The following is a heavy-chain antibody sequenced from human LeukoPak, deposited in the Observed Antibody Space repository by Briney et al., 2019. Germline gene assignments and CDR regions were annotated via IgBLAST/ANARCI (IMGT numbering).Heavy chain of an antibody. J-gene: IGHJ4*02. CDR2: IWYDGSYK. V-gene: IGHV3-33*01. Sequence: GRSLRLSCAASGFTFITYGMHWVRQAPGKGLEWVALIWYDGSYKYYADSVKGRFTISRDNSKNTLYLQMNSLRAEDTAVYYCAREYYDSSDYPRQHYFDYWGQGTLVTVSS. CDR1: GFTFITYG. D-gene: IGHD3-22*01. CDR3: AREYYDSSDYPRQHYFDY.